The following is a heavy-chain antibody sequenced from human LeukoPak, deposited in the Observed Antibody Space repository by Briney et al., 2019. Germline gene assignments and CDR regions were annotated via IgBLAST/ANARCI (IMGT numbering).Heavy chain of an antibody. D-gene: IGHD2-2*02. Sequence: QAGGSLRLSCAASGFTFSSYAMHWVRQAPGKGLEWVAVISYDGSNKYYADSVKGRFTISRDNSKNTLYLQMNSLRAEDTAVYYCARATDPAAINLSPGYWGQGTLVTVSS. CDR2: ISYDGSNK. CDR3: ARATDPAAINLSPGY. V-gene: IGHV3-30-3*01. J-gene: IGHJ4*02. CDR1: GFTFSSYA.